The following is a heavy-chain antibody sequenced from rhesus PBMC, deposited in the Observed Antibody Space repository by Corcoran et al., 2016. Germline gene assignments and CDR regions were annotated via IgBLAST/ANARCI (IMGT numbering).Heavy chain of an antibody. D-gene: IGHD6-25*01. CDR3: AKAWYSGSSYYFDY. Sequence: EVQLVESGGGVVQPGGSLRLSCAASGFTFDDYAVGWVRQAPGKGLDGVSDFSWNSGSKGYADSVKGRFTISRDNAQNALYLQMNRLRAEDTAVYYCAKAWYSGSSYYFDYWGQGVLVTVSS. CDR1: GFTFDDYA. V-gene: IGHV3-78*01. CDR2: FSWNSGSK. J-gene: IGHJ4*01.